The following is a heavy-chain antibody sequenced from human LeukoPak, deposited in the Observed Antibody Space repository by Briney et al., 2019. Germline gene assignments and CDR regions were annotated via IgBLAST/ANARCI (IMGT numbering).Heavy chain of an antibody. D-gene: IGHD1-26*01. CDR1: GFSFSSYV. Sequence: GGSLRLSCAASGFSFSSYVMHWVRQAPGKGLEWVAVIWYDGFNKYYADSVKGRFTISRDNSKNTLYLQMNSLRAEDTAVYYCASPRGGGSSKYYFDYWGQGTLVTVSS. CDR2: IWYDGFNK. V-gene: IGHV3-33*01. CDR3: ASPRGGGSSKYYFDY. J-gene: IGHJ4*02.